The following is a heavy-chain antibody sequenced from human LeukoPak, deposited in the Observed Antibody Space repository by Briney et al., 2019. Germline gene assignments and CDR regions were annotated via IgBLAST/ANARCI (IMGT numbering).Heavy chain of an antibody. V-gene: IGHV3-23*01. J-gene: IGHJ5*02. D-gene: IGHD6-6*01. CDR2: ISGSGGSA. CDR3: AKVGGLEYRSSSPKGGPLNWFDP. Sequence: GGSLRLSCAASGFTFSSYAVSWVRQAPGKGLEWVSSISGSGGSAYSADSVKGRFTISRDNSKNTLYLQMNSLRAEDTAVYYCAKVGGLEYRSSSPKGGPLNWFDPWGQGTLVTVSS. CDR1: GFTFSSYA.